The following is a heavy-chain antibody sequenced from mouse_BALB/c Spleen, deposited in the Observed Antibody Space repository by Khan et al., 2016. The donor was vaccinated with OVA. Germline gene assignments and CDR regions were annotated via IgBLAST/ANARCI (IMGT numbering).Heavy chain of an antibody. CDR3: AREEALYHFDH. V-gene: IGHV1S132*01. D-gene: IGHD3-2*02. CDR1: GYTFTSYW. Sequence: VQLQESGAELVRPGASVKLSCKTSGYTFTSYWIHWVKQRSGQGLEWIARIYPGTDNSYYNEKFKDKATLTADKSSSTAYMQLSSLKSEDSDVYCCAREEALYHFDHWGQGTTLTVSS. CDR2: IYPGTDNS. J-gene: IGHJ2*01.